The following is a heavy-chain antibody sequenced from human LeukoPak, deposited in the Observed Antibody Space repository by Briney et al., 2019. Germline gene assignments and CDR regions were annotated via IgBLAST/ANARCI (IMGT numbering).Heavy chain of an antibody. CDR3: ARELPTEAFDY. CDR2: ISGSSSHI. J-gene: IGHJ4*02. D-gene: IGHD1-26*01. V-gene: IGHV3-21*01. Sequence: GGSLRLSCAASGFTFSPYAMNWVRQAPGKGLEWVSSISGSSSHINYADLVKGRFTISRDNAKNSLYLQLNSLRAEDTAVYYCARELPTEAFDYWGQGTLVTVSS. CDR1: GFTFSPYA.